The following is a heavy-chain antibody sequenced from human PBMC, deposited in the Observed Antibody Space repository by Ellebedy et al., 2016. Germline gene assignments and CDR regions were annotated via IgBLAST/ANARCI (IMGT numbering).Heavy chain of an antibody. D-gene: IGHD5-24*01. CDR2: INHSGST. J-gene: IGHJ4*02. Sequence: SETLSLTXAVSGGSISSSNWWSWVRQPPGKGLEWIGEINHSGSTNYNPSLKSRVTISVDTSKNQFSLKLSSVTAADTAVYYCARVGDGYVGADYWGQGTLVTVSS. V-gene: IGHV4-4*02. CDR1: GGSISSSNW. CDR3: ARVGDGYVGADY.